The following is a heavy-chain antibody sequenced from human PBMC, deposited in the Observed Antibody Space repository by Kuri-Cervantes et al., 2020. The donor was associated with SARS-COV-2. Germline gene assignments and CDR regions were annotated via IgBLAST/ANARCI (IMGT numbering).Heavy chain of an antibody. CDR3: TKHLGFWSGYYRPDYYYFMDV. V-gene: IGHV3-15*07. J-gene: IGHJ6*03. D-gene: IGHD3-3*01. CDR2: IRSKTDGGTT. Sequence: GGSLRLSCTASGFTFINAWMTRVRQAPGKGLEWVGRIRSKTDGGTTDYAAPVKGRFTISRDDSKNTVYLHMNRLEIEDTAIYYCTKHLGFWSGYYRPDYYYFMDVWGKGTTVTVSS. CDR1: GFTFINAW.